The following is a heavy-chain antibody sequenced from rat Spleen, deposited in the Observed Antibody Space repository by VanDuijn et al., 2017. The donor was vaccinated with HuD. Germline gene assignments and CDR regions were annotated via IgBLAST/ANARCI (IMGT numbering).Heavy chain of an antibody. CDR3: ARHSNWGFDY. CDR1: GFTFSNYD. V-gene: IGHV5-25*01. J-gene: IGHJ2*01. CDR2: ISPSGDGT. D-gene: IGHD5-1*01. Sequence: EVQLVESGGGLVQPGRSLKLSCAASGFTFSNYDMAWVRQAPTKGLEWVASISPSGDGTYYRDSVKGRFTVSRDNAKSTLYLQMDSLRSEDTATYYCARHSNWGFDYWGQGVMVTVSS.